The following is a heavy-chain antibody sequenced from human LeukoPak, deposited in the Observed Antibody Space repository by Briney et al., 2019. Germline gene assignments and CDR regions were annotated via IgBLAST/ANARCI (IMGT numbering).Heavy chain of an antibody. D-gene: IGHD6-19*01. CDR2: INSGSSTI. CDR3: VRIMYGSGWTLPDY. J-gene: IGHJ4*02. Sequence: LSLTCAVSGHSISSGSYWGWIRQPPGKGLERVSYINSGSSTISYADFVKGRFTISRDNAKNSLYLQMNSLRAEDTAVYYCVRIMYGSGWTLPDYWGQGNLVTVSS. CDR1: GHSISSGS. V-gene: IGHV3-11*04.